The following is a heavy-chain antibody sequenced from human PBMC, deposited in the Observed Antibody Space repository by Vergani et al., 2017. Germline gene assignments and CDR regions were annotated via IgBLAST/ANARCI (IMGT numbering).Heavy chain of an antibody. CDR3: ALAESSTSCINSVCITPETGSWFDP. CDR2: NTPFNGNT. D-gene: IGHD2-2*01. V-gene: IGHV1-45*02. Sequence: QMQLVQSGAEVKKTGSSVKVSCKASGYTFTYRYLHWVRQATGQALEWMGWNTPFNGNTNYAKKFQDRVTITRDRSMSTAYMELSSLRSEDTAMYYCALAESSTSCINSVCITPETGSWFDPWGQGTLVTVSS. CDR1: GYTFTYRY. J-gene: IGHJ5*02.